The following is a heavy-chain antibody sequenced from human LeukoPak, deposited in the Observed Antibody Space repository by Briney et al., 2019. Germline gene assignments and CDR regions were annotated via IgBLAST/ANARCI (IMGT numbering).Heavy chain of an antibody. CDR1: GYTFTNFA. CDR3: ARDPNHYYDSSGYYGDY. J-gene: IGHJ4*02. CDR2: INTNTGNP. D-gene: IGHD3-22*01. V-gene: IGHV7-4-1*02. Sequence: ASVKVSCKASGYTFTNFAMNWVRQAPGQGLEWMGWINTNTGNPTYAQGFTGRFVFSLDTSVSTAYLQISSLKAEDTAVYYYARDPNHYYDSSGYYGDYWGQGTLVTVSS.